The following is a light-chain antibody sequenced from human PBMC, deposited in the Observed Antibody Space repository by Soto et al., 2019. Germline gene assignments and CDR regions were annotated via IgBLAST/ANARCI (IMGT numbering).Light chain of an antibody. Sequence: ETGLSQSPGTLSFSAGETATLSCRASQTVTTNYLAWYQQKPDHALRLLIYGASSRATGIPDRFSGSGSGTDFTLTISRLEPEDFAVYYCQQYGSSVFTFGQGTKLEIK. CDR3: QQYGSSVFT. CDR1: QTVTTNY. CDR2: GAS. J-gene: IGKJ2*01. V-gene: IGKV3-20*01.